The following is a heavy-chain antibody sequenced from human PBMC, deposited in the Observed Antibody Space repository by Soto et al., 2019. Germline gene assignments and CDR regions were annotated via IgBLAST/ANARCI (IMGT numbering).Heavy chain of an antibody. V-gene: IGHV1-69*05. Sequence: SVKVSCKASGGTFSSYAISWVRQAPGQGLEWMGGIIPIFGTANYAQKFQGRVTMTRDTSTSTVYMELSSLRSEDTAVYYCATLSSSWYRSGSNNWFDPWGQGTLVTVSS. CDR3: ATLSSSWYRSGSNNWFDP. D-gene: IGHD6-13*01. CDR1: GGTFSSYA. J-gene: IGHJ5*02. CDR2: IIPIFGTA.